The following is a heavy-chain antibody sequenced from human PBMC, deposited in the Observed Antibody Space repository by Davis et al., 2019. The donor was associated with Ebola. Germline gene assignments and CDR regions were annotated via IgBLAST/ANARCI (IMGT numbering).Heavy chain of an antibody. CDR3: IGGSSSFDY. CDR2: IYHSGST. V-gene: IGHV4-4*02. Sequence: MPSETLSLTCAVPGGSISSSNWWRWVRQPPGKGLEWIGEIYHSGSTNYNPSLKSRVTISVDKSKNQFSLKLSSVTAADTAVYYCIGGSSSFDYWGQGTLVTVSS. CDR1: GGSISSSNW. D-gene: IGHD6-6*01. J-gene: IGHJ4*02.